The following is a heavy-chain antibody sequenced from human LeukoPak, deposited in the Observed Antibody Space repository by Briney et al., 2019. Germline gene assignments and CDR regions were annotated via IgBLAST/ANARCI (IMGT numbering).Heavy chain of an antibody. CDR2: ISGTGGAT. CDR1: GFSSGDYA. J-gene: IGHJ5*01. CDR3: VKDPRGTYGTNWFVS. D-gene: IGHD2-21*01. Sequence: PGGSLRLSCVASGFSSGDYAMSSVRQAPGKGLQWVSQISGTGGATWYAGFARDRFTISRDNSKNTLYLQMSGLRVEDTAMYYCVKDPRGTYGTNWFVSWGQGTLLIVSS. V-gene: IGHV3-23*01.